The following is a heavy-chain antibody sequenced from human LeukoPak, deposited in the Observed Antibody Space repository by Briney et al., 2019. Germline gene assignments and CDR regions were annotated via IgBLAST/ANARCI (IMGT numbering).Heavy chain of an antibody. CDR1: GFTFSNYA. Sequence: GGSLRLSCAASGFTFSNYAMSWVRQAPGKGLEWVSSISSSSSYIYYADSVKGRFTISRDNAKNSLFLQMNSLRAEDTAVYYCARSYCRGGSCYSGDAFDIWGQGTMFTVSS. V-gene: IGHV3-21*01. CDR3: ARSYCRGGSCYSGDAFDI. CDR2: ISSSSSYI. D-gene: IGHD2-15*01. J-gene: IGHJ3*02.